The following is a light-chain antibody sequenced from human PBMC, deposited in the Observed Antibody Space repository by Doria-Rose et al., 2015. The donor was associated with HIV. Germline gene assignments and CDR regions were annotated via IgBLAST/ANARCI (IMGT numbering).Light chain of an antibody. CDR3: QQYNSYSPWT. CDR2: KAS. CDR1: QSITRW. J-gene: IGKJ2*02. Sequence: TQSPSTLSASVGDSVTITCRASQSITRWLAWYQQKPAKAPKLLTYKASLLESGVPSRFSGSGSGTEFTLTISSLQPDDFATYYCQQYNSYSPWTFGPGTKLEIK. V-gene: IGKV1-5*03.